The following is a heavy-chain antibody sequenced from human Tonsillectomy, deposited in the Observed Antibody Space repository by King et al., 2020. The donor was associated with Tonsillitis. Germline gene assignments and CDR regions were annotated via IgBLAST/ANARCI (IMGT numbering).Heavy chain of an antibody. Sequence: VQLVESGGGLVQPGGSLRLSCAASGFTFSRYWMQWVRQAPGKGLVWVSRINNDGSSTNYADSVKGRFTISRDNAKNTLYLQMNSLRGEDTAVYYCARVPDCSSASCYSWFDPWGQGTLVTVSS. CDR1: GFTFSRYW. J-gene: IGHJ5*02. D-gene: IGHD2-2*01. V-gene: IGHV3-74*01. CDR3: ARVPDCSSASCYSWFDP. CDR2: INNDGSST.